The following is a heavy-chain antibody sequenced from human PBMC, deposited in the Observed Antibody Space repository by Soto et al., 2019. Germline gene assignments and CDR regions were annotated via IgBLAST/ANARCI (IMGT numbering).Heavy chain of an antibody. Sequence: GSLRLSCAASGCTFSSYAMSWVRQAPGKGLEWVSAISGSGGSTYYADSVKGRFTISRDNSKNTLYLQMNSLRAEDTAVYYCARVGPYDSQSYMFRYDRFDPWGQGT. CDR3: ARVGPYDSQSYMFRYDRFDP. CDR1: GCTFSSYA. CDR2: ISGSGGST. D-gene: IGHD3-10*01. J-gene: IGHJ5*02. V-gene: IGHV3-23*01.